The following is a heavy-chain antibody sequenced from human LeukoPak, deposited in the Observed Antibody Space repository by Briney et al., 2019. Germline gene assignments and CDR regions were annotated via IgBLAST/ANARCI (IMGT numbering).Heavy chain of an antibody. V-gene: IGHV4-59*01. Sequence: PSETLSLTCTVSGGSISNYYWSWIRQPPGKTLEWIGYTHSTGSTNYNPSLKSRVTLSVDTSRNQFSLNLNSVTPADTAVYYCARVTDWNDLDYWGQGTLVTVSS. CDR3: ARVTDWNDLDY. CDR1: GGSISNYY. J-gene: IGHJ4*02. CDR2: THSTGST. D-gene: IGHD1-1*01.